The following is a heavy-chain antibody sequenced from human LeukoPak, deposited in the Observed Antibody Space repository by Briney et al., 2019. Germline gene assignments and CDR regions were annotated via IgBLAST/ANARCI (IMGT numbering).Heavy chain of an antibody. J-gene: IGHJ4*02. CDR2: IYQSGTT. V-gene: IGHV4-30-2*01. CDR3: AREPVAYCGGDCYSGDY. Sequence: SETLSLTCTVSGGSISSGGYYWSWLRQPPGKGLEWIGYIYQSGTTYYHPSLKSRVTISVDRYKNQFSLKLSSVTAADTAVYYCAREPVAYCGGDCYSGDYWGQGTLVTVSS. CDR1: GGSISSGGYY. D-gene: IGHD2-21*02.